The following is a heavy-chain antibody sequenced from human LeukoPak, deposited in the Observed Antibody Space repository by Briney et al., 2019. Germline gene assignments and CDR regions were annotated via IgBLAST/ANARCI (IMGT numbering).Heavy chain of an antibody. V-gene: IGHV4-34*01. CDR3: ARGRTGAAALDF. Sequence: SETLSLTCAVYGGSFSGHYWTCIRQSPGKGLEWIGESTHSGSTNYNPSLKSRVTISVDTSKNQFSLKLTSVSAADTAVYHCARGRTGAAALDFWGPGMLVTVSS. CDR1: GGSFSGHY. CDR2: STHSGST. J-gene: IGHJ4*02. D-gene: IGHD2-2*01.